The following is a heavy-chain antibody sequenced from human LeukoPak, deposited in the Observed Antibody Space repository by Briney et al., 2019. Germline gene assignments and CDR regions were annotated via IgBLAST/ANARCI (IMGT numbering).Heavy chain of an antibody. D-gene: IGHD7-27*01. CDR2: IYYSGST. Sequence: SETLSLTCTVSGGSISSYYWSWIRQPPGKGLEWIGYIYYSGSTNYNPSLKSRVTISVDRSKNQFSLKLSSVTAADTAVYYCARELTGVSRHFDLWGRGTLVTVSS. V-gene: IGHV4-59*12. CDR1: GGSISSYY. J-gene: IGHJ2*01. CDR3: ARELTGVSRHFDL.